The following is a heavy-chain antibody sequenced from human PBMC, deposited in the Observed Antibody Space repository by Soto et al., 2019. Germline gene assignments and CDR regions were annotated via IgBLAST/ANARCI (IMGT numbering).Heavy chain of an antibody. J-gene: IGHJ4*02. CDR2: INQDESEK. CDR3: ASGRGEGDY. CDR1: GFTFSTYW. D-gene: IGHD1-26*01. V-gene: IGHV3-7*05. Sequence: EVQLVESGGGLVQPGGSLRLSCAASGFTFSTYWMTWVRQAPGKGLEWVANINQDESEKYYVDSVKGRFTISRDNAKNSLYLQMNSLRAEDMAVYYSASGRGEGDYWGQGTLVTVSS.